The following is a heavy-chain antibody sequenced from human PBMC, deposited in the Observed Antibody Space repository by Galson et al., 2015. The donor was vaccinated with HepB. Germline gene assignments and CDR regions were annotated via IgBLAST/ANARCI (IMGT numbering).Heavy chain of an antibody. J-gene: IGHJ4*02. CDR1: GFTFSSYA. CDR2: ISYDGSNK. CDR3: ASDTFGGVIASDY. Sequence: SLRLSCAASGFTFSSYAMHWVRQAPGKGLEWVAVISYDGSNKYYADSVKGRFTISRDNSKNTLYLQMNSLRAEDTAVYYCASDTFGGVIASDYWGQGTLVTVSS. D-gene: IGHD3-16*02. V-gene: IGHV3-30*04.